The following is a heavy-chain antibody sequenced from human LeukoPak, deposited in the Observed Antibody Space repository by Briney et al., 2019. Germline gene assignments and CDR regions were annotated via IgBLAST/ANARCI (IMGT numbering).Heavy chain of an antibody. Sequence: GGSLRLSCAASGFTFSSYSMNWVRQAPGKGLEWVSAISGSGGSTYYADSVKGRFTISRDNSKNTLYLQMNSLRPEDTAVYYCAKVRVGTAHFDYWGQGTLVTVSS. D-gene: IGHD2-15*01. V-gene: IGHV3-23*01. CDR3: AKVRVGTAHFDY. J-gene: IGHJ4*02. CDR2: ISGSGGST. CDR1: GFTFSSYS.